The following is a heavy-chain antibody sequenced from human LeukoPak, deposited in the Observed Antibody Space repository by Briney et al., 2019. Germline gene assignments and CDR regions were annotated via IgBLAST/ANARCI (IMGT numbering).Heavy chain of an antibody. J-gene: IGHJ3*02. CDR2: ISHDGRNK. Sequence: GGSLRLSCAASGFTFSTYDMHWVRQAPAKGMELVAVISHDGRNKYYADSVKSRLTISRDNSKNTLYLQTNSPRAEDTAVYYCATLDAFDMWGQGTMVSVSS. CDR3: ATLDAFDM. CDR1: GFTFSTYD. V-gene: IGHV3-30*03.